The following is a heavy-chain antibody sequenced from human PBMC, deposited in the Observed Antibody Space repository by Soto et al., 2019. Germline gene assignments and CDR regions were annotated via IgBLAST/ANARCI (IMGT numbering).Heavy chain of an antibody. J-gene: IGHJ6*03. V-gene: IGHV4-39*07. CDR1: GGSVSSSSYY. Sequence: SETLSLTCTVSGGSVSSSSYYWGWVRQPPGKGLEWIGSVYYSGGTYYNPSLKSRVTISVDKSKNQFSLKLISLTAADTAVYYCARMRMVPQLSNYSYYYMDVWGKGTTVTVSS. CDR3: ARMRMVPQLSNYSYYYMDV. CDR2: VYYSGGT. D-gene: IGHD6-6*01.